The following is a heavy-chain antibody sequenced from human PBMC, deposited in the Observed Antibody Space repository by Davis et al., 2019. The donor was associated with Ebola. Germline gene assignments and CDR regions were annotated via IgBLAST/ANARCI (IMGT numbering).Heavy chain of an antibody. D-gene: IGHD3-22*01. Sequence: AASVKVSCKASGYTFTSYGISWVRQAPGQGLEWMGIINPSGGSTSYAQKLQGRVTMTTDTSTSTAYMELRSLRSDDTAVYYCARASSNYYDSSGYYYMDNWFDPWGQGTLVTVSS. CDR3: ARASSNYYDSSGYYYMDNWFDP. J-gene: IGHJ5*02. CDR1: GYTFTSYG. V-gene: IGHV1-18*01. CDR2: INPSGGST.